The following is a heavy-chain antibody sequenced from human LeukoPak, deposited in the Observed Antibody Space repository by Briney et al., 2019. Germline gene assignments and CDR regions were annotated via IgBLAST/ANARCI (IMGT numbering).Heavy chain of an antibody. CDR1: GFTFSSYA. D-gene: IGHD3-3*01. CDR3: AKAALYDFCSGYYINYFDC. J-gene: IGHJ4*02. Sequence: PGGSLRLSCTASGFTFSSYAMHWVRQAPGKGLEWVAVISYDGSNKYYADSVKGRFTISRDNSKNTLYLQMNSLRAEDTAVYYRAKAALYDFCSGYYINYFDCWGQGTLVTVSS. V-gene: IGHV3-30*04. CDR2: ISYDGSNK.